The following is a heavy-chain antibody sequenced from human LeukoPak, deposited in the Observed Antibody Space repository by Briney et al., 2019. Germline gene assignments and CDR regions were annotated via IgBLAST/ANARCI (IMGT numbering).Heavy chain of an antibody. Sequence: PGGSLSLPCSPSGFTFSIYAGHWARQAPGKGLEYVSVISDNGGSTYYADSVKGRFTISRDNTKNTLYLQMSSLRAEDTAVYYCARRATTLRVYFDYWGQGTLVTVSS. V-gene: IGHV3-64D*06. CDR1: GFTFSIYA. J-gene: IGHJ4*02. D-gene: IGHD5-24*01. CDR3: ARRATTLRVYFDY. CDR2: ISDNGGST.